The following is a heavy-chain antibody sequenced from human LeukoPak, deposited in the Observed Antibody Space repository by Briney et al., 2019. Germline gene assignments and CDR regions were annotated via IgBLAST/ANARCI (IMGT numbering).Heavy chain of an antibody. V-gene: IGHV4-31*03. CDR3: ASGVTTVNDAFDI. Sequence: SETLSLNCTVSGGSISSGGYYWRWIRQHPGKGLEWIGYIYYSGSTYYNPSLKSRVTISVDTSKNQFSLKLSSVTAADTAVYYCASGVTTVNDAFDIWGQGTMVTVSS. CDR1: GGSISSGGYY. J-gene: IGHJ3*02. D-gene: IGHD4-17*01. CDR2: IYYSGST.